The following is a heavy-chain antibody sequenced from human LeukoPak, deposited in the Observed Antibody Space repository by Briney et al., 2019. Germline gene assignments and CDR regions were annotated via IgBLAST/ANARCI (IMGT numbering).Heavy chain of an antibody. V-gene: IGHV3-21*06. Sequence: GGPLRLSCSASGFTFSSYTMNWVRQAPGKGLEWVSSISSKSIYIFYADSVKGRFTISRDNAKNTVYLQMNSLRAEDTAVYYCTRDPLYGALDSWGQGTLVTVSS. CDR2: ISSKSIYI. CDR3: TRDPLYGALDS. D-gene: IGHD4-17*01. CDR1: GFTFSSYT. J-gene: IGHJ4*02.